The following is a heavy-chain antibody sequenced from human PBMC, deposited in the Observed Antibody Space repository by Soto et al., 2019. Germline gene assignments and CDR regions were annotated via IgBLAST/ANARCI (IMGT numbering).Heavy chain of an antibody. CDR3: AKDGRYYDSSGPGFDY. D-gene: IGHD3-22*01. CDR2: ISGSGGST. V-gene: IGHV3-23*01. CDR1: GFTFSSYA. Sequence: GGSLRLSCAASGFTFSSYAMSWVRQAPGKGLEWVSAISGSGGSTYYADSVKGRFTISRDNSKNTLYLQMNSLRAEDTAVYYCAKDGRYYDSSGPGFDYWGQGTLVTVSS. J-gene: IGHJ4*02.